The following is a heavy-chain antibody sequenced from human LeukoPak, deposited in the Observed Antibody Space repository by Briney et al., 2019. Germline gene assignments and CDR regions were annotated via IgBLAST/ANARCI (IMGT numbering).Heavy chain of an antibody. D-gene: IGHD4-11*01. Sequence: GGSLRLSCAASGFTFSTYIMNWVRQTPGKGLEWVSSIGTSTSYIYHADSVKGRFTISRDNAKNSLYLEMNSLRAEDTAVYYCARGYSNYGYVFDIWGQGTMVTVSS. V-gene: IGHV3-21*01. J-gene: IGHJ3*02. CDR2: IGTSTSYI. CDR1: GFTFSTYI. CDR3: ARGYSNYGYVFDI.